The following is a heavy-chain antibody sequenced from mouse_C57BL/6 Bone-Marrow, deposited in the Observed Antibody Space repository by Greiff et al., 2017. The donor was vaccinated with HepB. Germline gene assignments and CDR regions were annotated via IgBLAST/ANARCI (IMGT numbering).Heavy chain of an antibody. J-gene: IGHJ3*01. Sequence: VQLQQPGAELVKPGASVKLSCKASGYTFTSYWIQWVKQRPGQGLEWIGEIDPSDSYTNYNQKFKGKATLTVATSSSTAYMQLSSLTSEDSAVYYCAKSSLTLRLRYWGQGTLVTVSA. CDR3: AKSSLTLRLRY. D-gene: IGHD3-2*02. CDR1: GYTFTSYW. V-gene: IGHV1-50*01. CDR2: IDPSDSYT.